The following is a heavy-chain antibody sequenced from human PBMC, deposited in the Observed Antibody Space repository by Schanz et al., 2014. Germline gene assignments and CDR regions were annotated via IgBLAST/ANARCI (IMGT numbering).Heavy chain of an antibody. CDR3: ARAADNWNSFYYGLDV. D-gene: IGHD1-20*01. J-gene: IGHJ6*02. CDR2: IKQDGSEK. CDR1: GFTFSSYW. Sequence: EVQLVESGGGLVQPGGSLRLSCAASGFTFSSYWMSWVRQAPGEGLEWVANIKQDGSEKYYVDSVKGRFTSSRDNAKNSLYLQMNSLRADDTAVYYCARAADNWNSFYYGLDVWGRGTTVTVSS. V-gene: IGHV3-7*01.